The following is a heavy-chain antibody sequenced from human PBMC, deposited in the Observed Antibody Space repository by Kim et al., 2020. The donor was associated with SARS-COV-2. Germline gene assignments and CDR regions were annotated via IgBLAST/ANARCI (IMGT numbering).Heavy chain of an antibody. J-gene: IGHJ6*01. CDR3: AREKAHAFDYSYFYGMDV. D-gene: IGHD3-16*01. Sequence: GGSLRLSCAASGFTFSSYSLSWVRQAPGKGLEWVSIISGDGDKTNHVDSVKGRFTISRDNSKNRLYLQMNSLRAEDTALYFCAREKAHAFDYSYFYGMDV. CDR2: ISGDGDKT. V-gene: IGHV3-23*01. CDR1: GFTFSSYS.